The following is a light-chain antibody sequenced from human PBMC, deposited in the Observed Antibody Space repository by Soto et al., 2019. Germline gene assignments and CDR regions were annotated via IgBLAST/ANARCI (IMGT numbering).Light chain of an antibody. CDR3: QTWGTGIRVV. CDR2: VNSDGSH. Sequence: QSVLTQSSSDSASLGASVKLTCTLSSDHSNYAIAWHQQQPEKGPRYLMRVNSDGSHTKGDGIPDRFSGSSSGAERYLTISSLQSEDEADYYCQTWGTGIRVVFGGGTKLTVL. V-gene: IGLV4-69*02. CDR1: SDHSNYA. J-gene: IGLJ2*01.